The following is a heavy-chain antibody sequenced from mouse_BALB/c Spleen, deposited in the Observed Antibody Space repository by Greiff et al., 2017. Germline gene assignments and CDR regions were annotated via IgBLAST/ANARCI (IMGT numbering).Heavy chain of an antibody. CDR1: GYAFSSYW. CDR3: ARKDRYDFAY. D-gene: IGHD2-14*01. V-gene: IGHV1-80*01. J-gene: IGHJ3*01. CDR2: IYPGDGDT. Sequence: VQLQQSGAELVRPGSSVKISCKASGYAFSSYWMNWVKQRPGQGLEWIGQIYPGDGDTNYNGKFKGKATLTADKSSSTAYMQLSSLTSEDSAVYFCARKDRYDFAYWGQGTLVTVSA.